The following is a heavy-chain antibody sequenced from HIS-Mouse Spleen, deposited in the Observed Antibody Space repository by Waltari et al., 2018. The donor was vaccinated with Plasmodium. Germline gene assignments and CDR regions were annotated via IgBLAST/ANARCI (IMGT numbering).Heavy chain of an antibody. D-gene: IGHD7-27*01. J-gene: IGHJ3*02. Sequence: QVQLQQWGAGLLKPSATLSLTCAVYGGSFSGYFWRWIRQPPGKGLEWIGEINHCGSTNYNPSLKSRVTISVDTSKNQFSLKLSSVTAADTAVYYCARGQLGIDAFDIWGQGTMVTVSS. CDR3: ARGQLGIDAFDI. V-gene: IGHV4-34*01. CDR2: INHCGST. CDR1: GGSFSGYF.